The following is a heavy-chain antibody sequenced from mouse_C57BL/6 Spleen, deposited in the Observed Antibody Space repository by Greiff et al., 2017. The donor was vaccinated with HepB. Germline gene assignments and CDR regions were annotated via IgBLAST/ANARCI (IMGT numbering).Heavy chain of an antibody. J-gene: IGHJ1*03. V-gene: IGHV5-17*01. Sequence: EVKLVESGGGLVKPGGSLKLSCAASGFTFSDDGMHWVRQAPEKGLEWVAYISSGSSTIDYADTVKGRFTISRDNAKNTLFLQMTSLRSEDTAMYYCARGSSYWYFDVWGTGTTVTVSS. D-gene: IGHD1-1*01. CDR1: GFTFSDDG. CDR2: ISSGSSTI. CDR3: ARGSSYWYFDV.